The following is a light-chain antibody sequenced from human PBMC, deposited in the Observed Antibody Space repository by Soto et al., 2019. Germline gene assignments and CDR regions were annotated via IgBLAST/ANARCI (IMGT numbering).Light chain of an antibody. J-gene: IGKJ1*01. CDR1: QGISSY. V-gene: IGKV1-8*01. CDR3: QQYNSYSPEWT. Sequence: AIRMTQSPSSFSASTGDRVTITCRASQGISSYLAWYQQKPGKAPKLLIYAASTLQSGVPSRFSGSGSGTDFTLTISSLQPDDFATYYCQQYNSYSPEWTFGQGTKVDIK. CDR2: AAS.